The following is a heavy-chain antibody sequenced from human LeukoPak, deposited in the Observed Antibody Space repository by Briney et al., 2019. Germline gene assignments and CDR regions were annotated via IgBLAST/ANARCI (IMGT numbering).Heavy chain of an antibody. CDR1: GGTFTTHG. Sequence: SVKVSCKASGGTFTTHGISWVRQAPGQGLEWMGGIIPMFTSANLAQRFLGRVTITADKSTSTAYMELSSLRSEDTAVYYCARGRNSAFDSAFDYWGQGTLVTVSS. CDR2: IIPMFTSA. V-gene: IGHV1-69*06. CDR3: ARGRNSAFDSAFDY. J-gene: IGHJ4*02. D-gene: IGHD5-12*01.